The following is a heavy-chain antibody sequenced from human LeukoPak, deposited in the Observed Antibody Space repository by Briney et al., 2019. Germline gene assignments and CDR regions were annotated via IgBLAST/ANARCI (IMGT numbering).Heavy chain of an antibody. CDR1: GGPFSGYY. D-gene: IGHD6-19*01. CDR2: INHSGST. CDR3: ARTSSSGLVGGYYFDY. J-gene: IGHJ4*02. Sequence: SETLSLTCAVYGGPFSGYYWSWIRQPPGKGLEWIGEINHSGSTYYNPSLKSRVTISVDTSKNQFSLKLSSVTAADTAVYYCARTSSSGLVGGYYFDYWGQGTLVTVSS. V-gene: IGHV4-34*01.